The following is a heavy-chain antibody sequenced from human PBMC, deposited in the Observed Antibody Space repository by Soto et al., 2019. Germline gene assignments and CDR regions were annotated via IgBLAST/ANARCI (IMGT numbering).Heavy chain of an antibody. Sequence: QVQLVQSWAEVKKPGSSVKVSCKASGVTYSRQDMRWVRQAPGQGLEWMGGIIPIFGTPQYAEKFQDRVTITADESTSTATMELSSLTSEDTAVYYCATNEGRDGYSFDYLGQGTLVTVSS. D-gene: IGHD5-12*01. CDR3: ATNEGRDGYSFDY. V-gene: IGHV1-69*01. CDR2: IIPIFGTP. J-gene: IGHJ4*02. CDR1: GVTYSRQD.